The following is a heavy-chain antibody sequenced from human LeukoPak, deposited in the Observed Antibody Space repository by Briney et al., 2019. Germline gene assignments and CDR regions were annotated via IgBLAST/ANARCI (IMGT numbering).Heavy chain of an antibody. V-gene: IGHV1-18*01. D-gene: IGHD6-13*01. CDR3: ARDYSSSHFNWFDP. J-gene: IGHJ5*02. CDR2: ISAYNGNT. Sequence: ASVKVSCTASGYSFTTHGISWVRQAPGQGLEWMGWISAYNGNTNYAQKFQGRVTMTTDTPTSTAYMELRSLRSDDTAVYYCARDYSSSHFNWFDPWGQGTLVTVSS. CDR1: GYSFTTHG.